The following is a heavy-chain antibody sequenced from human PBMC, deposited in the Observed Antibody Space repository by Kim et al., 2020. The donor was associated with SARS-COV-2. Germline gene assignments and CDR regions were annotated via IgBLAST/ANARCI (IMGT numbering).Heavy chain of an antibody. V-gene: IGHV5-51*01. Sequence: TRYSPSFQGQVTISADRSVSTTYVQWSSLKASDTAVYFCARPVDQGSFDIWGEGTMVTVSS. CDR2: T. CDR3: ARPVDQGSFDI. J-gene: IGHJ3*02. D-gene: IGHD2-21*01.